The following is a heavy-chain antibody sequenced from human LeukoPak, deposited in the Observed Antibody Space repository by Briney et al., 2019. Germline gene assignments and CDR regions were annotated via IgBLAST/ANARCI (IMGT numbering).Heavy chain of an antibody. CDR1: GGTFSSYA. CDR2: IIPIFGTA. Sequence: SVKVSCKASGGTFSSYAISWVRQAPGQGLEWMGRIIPIFGTANYAQKFQGRVTITADKSTSTAYMELSSLRSEDTAVYYCASGSPSTYYYDSSGPWGRGTLVTVSS. V-gene: IGHV1-69*06. D-gene: IGHD3-22*01. CDR3: ASGSPSTYYYDSSGP. J-gene: IGHJ4*02.